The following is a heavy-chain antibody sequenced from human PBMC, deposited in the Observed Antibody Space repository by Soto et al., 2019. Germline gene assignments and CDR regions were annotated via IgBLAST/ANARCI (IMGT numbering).Heavy chain of an antibody. CDR1: GFTFSSHA. D-gene: IGHD6-13*01. J-gene: IGHJ4*02. Sequence: GGSLRLSCTSSGFTFSSHAMTWVRQAPGKGLEWVSGLSDSGGSIYYADSVKGRFTISRDNSMNTLYLQMKTLRAEDTAVYYCAKVSSSWYAGFFDLWGQGTLVTVSS. CDR2: LSDSGGSI. CDR3: AKVSSSWYAGFFDL. V-gene: IGHV3-23*01.